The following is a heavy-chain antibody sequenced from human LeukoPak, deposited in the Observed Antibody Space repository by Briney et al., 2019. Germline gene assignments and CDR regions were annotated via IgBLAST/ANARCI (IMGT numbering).Heavy chain of an antibody. D-gene: IGHD6-13*01. CDR1: GGSISSYY. CDR3: ARDAYRGRRIAAAGIFDY. Sequence: SETLSLTCTVSGGSISSYYWSWIRQPPGKGLEWIGYIYYSGSTNYNPSLKSRVTISVDTSKNQFSLKLSSVTAADTAVYYCARDAYRGRRIAAAGIFDYWGQGTLVTVSS. J-gene: IGHJ4*02. V-gene: IGHV4-59*01. CDR2: IYYSGST.